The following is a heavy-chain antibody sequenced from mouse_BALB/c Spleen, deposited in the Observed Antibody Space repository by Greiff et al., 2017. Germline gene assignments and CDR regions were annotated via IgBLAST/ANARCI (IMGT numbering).Heavy chain of an antibody. Sequence: QVQLQQSGAELVRPGVSVKISCKGSGYTFTDYAMHWVKQSHAKSLEWIGVISTYYGDASYNQKFKGKATMTVDKSSSTAYMELARLTSEDSAIYYCARGDYPYAMDYWGQGTSVTVSS. D-gene: IGHD5-5*01. CDR3: ARGDYPYAMDY. CDR1: GYTFTDYA. CDR2: ISTYYGDA. J-gene: IGHJ4*01. V-gene: IGHV1S137*01.